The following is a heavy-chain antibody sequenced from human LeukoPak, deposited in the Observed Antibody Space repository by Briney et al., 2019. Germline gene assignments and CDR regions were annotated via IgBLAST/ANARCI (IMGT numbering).Heavy chain of an antibody. CDR2: INHSGST. V-gene: IGHV4-34*01. Sequence: SETLSLTCAVYGGSFSGYYWSWIRQPPGKGLEWIGEINHSGSTNYNPSLKSRVTMSVDTSKNQFSLKLSSVPAADTAVYYCARGGVPAANYYYYGMDVWGQGTTVTVSS. D-gene: IGHD2-2*01. J-gene: IGHJ6*02. CDR1: GGSFSGYY. CDR3: ARGGVPAANYYYYGMDV.